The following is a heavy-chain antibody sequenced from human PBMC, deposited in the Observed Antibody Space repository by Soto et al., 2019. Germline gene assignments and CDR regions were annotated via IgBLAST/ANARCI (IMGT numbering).Heavy chain of an antibody. CDR1: DGSISNFY. CDR3: ARAPMVLTRSYFDS. Sequence: LSLTCTVSDGSISNFYWSWIRQPPGKGLEWIGYISSSGNTNYNPSLKSRVSISVDTSKTQFSLNLTSVTTADTAVYYCARAPMVLTRSYFDSWGQGTPVTVSS. J-gene: IGHJ4*02. CDR2: ISSSGNT. V-gene: IGHV4-59*01. D-gene: IGHD2-8*01.